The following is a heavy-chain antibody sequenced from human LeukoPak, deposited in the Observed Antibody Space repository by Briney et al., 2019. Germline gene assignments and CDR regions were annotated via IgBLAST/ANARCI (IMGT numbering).Heavy chain of an antibody. D-gene: IGHD3-10*01. CDR2: INHSGST. CDR1: GGSFSGYY. J-gene: IGHJ4*02. Sequence: SETLSLTCAVYGGSFSGYYRSWIRQPPGKGLEWIGEINHSGSTNYNPSLKSRVTISVDTSKNQFSLKLSSVTAADTAVYYCARAVSYYYGSGSYYKNWGQGTLVTVSS. CDR3: ARAVSYYYGSGSYYKN. V-gene: IGHV4-34*01.